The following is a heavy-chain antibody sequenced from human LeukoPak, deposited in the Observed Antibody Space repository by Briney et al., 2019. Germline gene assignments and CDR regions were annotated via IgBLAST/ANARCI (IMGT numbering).Heavy chain of an antibody. J-gene: IGHJ4*02. CDR1: GFTFSAYE. CDR2: ISDSGVSI. V-gene: IGHV3-48*03. Sequence: PGGSLRLSCATSGFTFSAYEMNWVRLAPGKGLEWISYISDSGVSIHYADSVRGRFSISRDNAKDALLLQMNTLRAEDTAVYYCVRGRHSANNYGGDYWGQGTLVTVSS. D-gene: IGHD5-12*01. CDR3: VRGRHSANNYGGDY.